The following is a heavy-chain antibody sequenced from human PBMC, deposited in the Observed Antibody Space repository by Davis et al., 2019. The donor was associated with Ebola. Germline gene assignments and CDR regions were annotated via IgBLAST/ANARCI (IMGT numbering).Heavy chain of an antibody. J-gene: IGHJ4*02. CDR1: GYTFTSYY. V-gene: IGHV1-46*01. D-gene: IGHD1-7*01. Sequence: AASVKVSCKASGYTFTSYYMQWVREAPGQGLEWMGIINPSGGSTSYAQKFQGRVTMTRDTSTSTVYMELSSLRSEDTAVYYCARAAGTAPFDYWGQGTLVTVSS. CDR3: ARAAGTAPFDY. CDR2: INPSGGST.